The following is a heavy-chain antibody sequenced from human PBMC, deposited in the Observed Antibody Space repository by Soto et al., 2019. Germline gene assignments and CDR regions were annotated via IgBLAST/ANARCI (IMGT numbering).Heavy chain of an antibody. V-gene: IGHV3-13*01. J-gene: IGHJ4*02. CDR2: IGTAGDT. Sequence: QPGGSLRLSCAASGFTFSSYDMHWVRQATGKGLEWVSAIGTAGDTYYPGSVKGRFTISRENAKNSLYLQMNSLRAGDTAVYYCAREGPLRRFDYWGQGTLVTVSS. CDR1: GFTFSSYD. CDR3: AREGPLRRFDY.